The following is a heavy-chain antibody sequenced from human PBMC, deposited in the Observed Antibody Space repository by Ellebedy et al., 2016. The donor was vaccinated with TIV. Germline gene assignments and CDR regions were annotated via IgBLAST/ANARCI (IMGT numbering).Heavy chain of an antibody. Sequence: ASVKVSCKASGYTFTNYHMHWVRRAPGQGLEWMGIINPGGGSTTYGQKFQGRVTMTRDTSTSTVYLELIGLRSEDTAVYYCARRYCSGGSCKADYWGQGTLVTVSS. CDR3: ARRYCSGGSCKADY. D-gene: IGHD2-15*01. CDR2: INPGGGST. V-gene: IGHV1-46*01. J-gene: IGHJ4*02. CDR1: GYTFTNYH.